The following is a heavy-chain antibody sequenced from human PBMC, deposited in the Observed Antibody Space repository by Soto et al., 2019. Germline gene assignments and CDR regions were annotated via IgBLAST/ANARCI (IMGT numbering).Heavy chain of an antibody. V-gene: IGHV3-7*05. J-gene: IGHJ3*02. CDR3: ARDAAYNRFDI. Sequence: GGSLRLSCEASGFSFSRAWMTWVRRAPGRGLEWVANIKEDGTAKNYVDSVKGRFTISRDNAKNSVCLQMDSLRAEDTAVYYCARDAAYNRFDIWGQGTTVTVSS. D-gene: IGHD1-20*01. CDR2: IKEDGTAK. CDR1: GFSFSRAW.